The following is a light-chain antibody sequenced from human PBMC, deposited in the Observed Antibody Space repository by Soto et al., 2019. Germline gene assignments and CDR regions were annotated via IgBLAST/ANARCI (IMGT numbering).Light chain of an antibody. CDR1: QSVNTY. Sequence: VLRQSPDTLSLSPWERATISFRASQSVNTYLAWYQQKPSQAPRLLIAGASIRATGIPDRFSGGGSGNDFTPTISRLEQECIAVYFRQLYGPSRTFGQGTKVDIK. CDR3: QLYGPSRT. V-gene: IGKV3-20*01. J-gene: IGKJ1*01. CDR2: GAS.